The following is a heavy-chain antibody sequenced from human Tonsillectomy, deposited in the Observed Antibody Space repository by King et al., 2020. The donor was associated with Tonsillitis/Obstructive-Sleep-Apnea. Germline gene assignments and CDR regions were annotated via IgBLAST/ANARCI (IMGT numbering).Heavy chain of an antibody. CDR2: INSDGSRR. J-gene: IGHJ4*02. D-gene: IGHD6-19*01. CDR3: ARAVASAADY. V-gene: IGHV3-74*03. CDR1: GFTFRNYC. Sequence: VQLVESGGGLVQPGGSLRLSCAASGFTFRNYCIHWVRQAPGKGLVWVSRINSDGSRRTYAGSVKGRFTISRDNAKNTLYLQMNSLRAEDTAVYYCARAVASAADYWGQGTLVTVSS.